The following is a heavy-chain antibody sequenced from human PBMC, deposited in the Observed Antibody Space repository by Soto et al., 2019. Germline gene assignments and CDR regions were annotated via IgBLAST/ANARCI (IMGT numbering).Heavy chain of an antibody. V-gene: IGHV1-69*12. Sequence: QVQLMQSGAEVKKPGSSVKVSCKASGGTFSTSAVSWVRQAPGDGLEWVGGIMPVFATPDYAQKFQGRATISAYESTSTAYLELTSLPTDDTAVYYCARDKDRQPSGGNYYYILDVWGQGTAITVSS. J-gene: IGHJ6*02. CDR1: GGTFSTSA. CDR2: IMPVFATP. CDR3: ARDKDRQPSGGNYYYILDV.